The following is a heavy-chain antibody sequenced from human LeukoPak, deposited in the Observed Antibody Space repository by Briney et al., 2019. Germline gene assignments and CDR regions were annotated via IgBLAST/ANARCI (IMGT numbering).Heavy chain of an antibody. Sequence: GGSLRLSCAASGFTSSSYAMSWVRQAPGKGLEWVSAISGSGGSTYYADSVKGRFTISRDNSKNTLYLQMNSLRAEGTAVYYCAKLHTVQLRLWFGELLSYFQHWGQGTLVTVSS. D-gene: IGHD3-10*01. CDR2: ISGSGGST. CDR3: AKLHTVQLRLWFGELLSYFQH. CDR1: GFTSSSYA. V-gene: IGHV3-23*01. J-gene: IGHJ1*01.